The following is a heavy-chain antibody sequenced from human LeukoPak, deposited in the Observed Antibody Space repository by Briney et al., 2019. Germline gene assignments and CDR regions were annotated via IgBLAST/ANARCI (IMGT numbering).Heavy chain of an antibody. CDR2: IKSKTDGGTT. J-gene: IGHJ4*02. V-gene: IGHV3-15*01. D-gene: IGHD3-22*01. CDR1: GFTFSNAW. Sequence: GGSLRLSRAASGFTFSNAWMSWVRQAPGKGLEWVGRIKSKTDGGTTDYAAPVKGRFTISRDDTKNTLYLQMNSLKTEDTAVYYCTTDGPQWFYFDYWGQGTLVTVSS. CDR3: TTDGPQWFYFDY.